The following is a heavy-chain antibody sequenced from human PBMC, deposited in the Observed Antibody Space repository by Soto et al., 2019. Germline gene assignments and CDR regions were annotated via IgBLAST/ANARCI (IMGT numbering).Heavy chain of an antibody. D-gene: IGHD2-15*01. Sequence: SETLSLTCTVSGDSMSSYFWSWIRQPPGKGLEWIGYFHYSGSTNYNPSLKSRVTISVDTSKNQFSLIVSSVTAADTAVYYCARHPFFSGRCCNRFFQHCGQGTRVTVSS. CDR2: FHYSGST. CDR1: GDSMSSYF. J-gene: IGHJ1*01. V-gene: IGHV4-59*08. CDR3: ARHPFFSGRCCNRFFQH.